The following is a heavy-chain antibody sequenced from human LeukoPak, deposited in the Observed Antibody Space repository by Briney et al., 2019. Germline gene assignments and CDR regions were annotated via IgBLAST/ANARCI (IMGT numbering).Heavy chain of an antibody. CDR2: ISSYNGNT. CDR3: ARDQYYDSKGWFDP. D-gene: IGHD3-22*01. J-gene: IGHJ5*02. Sequence: ASVKVSCKASGYTFGSHGISWVRQAPGQGLEWMGWISSYNGNTNYAQKFQGRVTMTTDTSTSTAYMDLRSLRSDDTAVYYCARDQYYDSKGWFDPWGQGTLVTVSS. CDR1: GYTFGSHG. V-gene: IGHV1-18*01.